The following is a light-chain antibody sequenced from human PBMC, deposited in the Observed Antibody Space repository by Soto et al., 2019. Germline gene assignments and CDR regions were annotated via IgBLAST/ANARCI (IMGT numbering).Light chain of an antibody. CDR1: QRISSW. J-gene: IGKJ3*01. CDR2: DAS. V-gene: IGKV1-5*01. Sequence: DIQMTQSPSTLSASVGDKVTITCRASQRISSWLAWYQQKPGKAPKLLIYDASSLESGVPSRFSGSGSGTEFTLTISSLQPDDFATYYCQQYNSYSSFTFGPGTKVDIK. CDR3: QQYNSYSSFT.